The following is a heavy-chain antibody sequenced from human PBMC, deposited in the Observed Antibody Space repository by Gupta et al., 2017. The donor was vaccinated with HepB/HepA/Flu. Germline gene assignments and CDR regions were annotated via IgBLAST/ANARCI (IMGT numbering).Heavy chain of an antibody. J-gene: IGHJ4*02. CDR1: GFTFSSYG. CDR3: ARDNSGSYSPSGRALDY. D-gene: IGHD1-26*01. CDR2: IWYDGSNK. Sequence: QVQLVESGGGVVQPGRSLRLSCAASGFTFSSYGMHWVRQAPGKGLEWVAVIWYDGSNKYYADSVKGRFTISRDNSKNTLYLQMNSLRAEDTAVYYCARDNSGSYSPSGRALDYWGQGTLVTVSS. V-gene: IGHV3-33*01.